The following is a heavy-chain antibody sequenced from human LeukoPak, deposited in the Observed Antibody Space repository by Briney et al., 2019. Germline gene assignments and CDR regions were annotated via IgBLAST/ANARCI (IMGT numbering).Heavy chain of an antibody. D-gene: IGHD2/OR15-2a*01. CDR3: ARDLSYFDY. V-gene: IGHV3-53*01. Sequence: GRSLRLSCTASGFTFGDYAISWVRQAPGKGLEWVSITYSDGNTYYAESVRGRFTVSRGYSKNTLYLQMKSLRVEDTAFYYCARDLSYFDYWGQGTLVTVSS. CDR1: GFTFGDYA. J-gene: IGHJ4*02. CDR2: TYSDGNT.